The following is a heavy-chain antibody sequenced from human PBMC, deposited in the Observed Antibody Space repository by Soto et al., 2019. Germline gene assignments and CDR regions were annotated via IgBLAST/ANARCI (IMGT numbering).Heavy chain of an antibody. CDR2: IKGDGSDK. Sequence: EVQLVESGGGLVQPGGSLRLSCATSGFAFNSYWMSWVRQAPGKGLEWVANIKGDGSDKYYVDSVKGRFTISRDNARSSLYLQMNSLRAEDTAMYYCARHEPSYTSGMTVWGQGTTVTVSS. J-gene: IGHJ6*02. CDR3: ARHEPSYTSGMTV. D-gene: IGHD4-4*01. V-gene: IGHV3-7*01. CDR1: GFAFNSYW.